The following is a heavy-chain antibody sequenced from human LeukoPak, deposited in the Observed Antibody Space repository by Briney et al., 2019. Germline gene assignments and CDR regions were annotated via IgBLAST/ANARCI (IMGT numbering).Heavy chain of an antibody. D-gene: IGHD4-11*01. CDR3: ARAADYSDCDY. Sequence: PSETLSLTCAVYGGSFSGYYWSWIRQPPGKGLEWIGEINHSGSTNYNPSLKSRVTISVDTSKNQFSLKLSSVTAADTAVYYCARAADYSDCDYWGQGTLVTVSS. CDR1: GGSFSGYY. V-gene: IGHV4-34*01. J-gene: IGHJ4*02. CDR2: INHSGST.